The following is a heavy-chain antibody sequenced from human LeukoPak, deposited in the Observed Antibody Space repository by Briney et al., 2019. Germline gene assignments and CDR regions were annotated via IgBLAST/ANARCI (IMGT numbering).Heavy chain of an antibody. V-gene: IGHV4-59*01. J-gene: IGHJ2*01. D-gene: IGHD3-10*01. Sequence: PSETLSLTCTVSGGSLSSYYWSWIRQPPGKGLEWIGYIYYSGSTTYNPSLRSRVTISVDTSKNQFSLKLSSVTAADTAVYYCARVFYYGSGTLDLWGRGTLVTVSS. CDR3: ARVFYYGSGTLDL. CDR2: IYYSGST. CDR1: GGSLSSYY.